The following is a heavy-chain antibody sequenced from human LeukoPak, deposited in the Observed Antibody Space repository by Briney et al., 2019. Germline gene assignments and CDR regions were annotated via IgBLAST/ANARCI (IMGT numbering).Heavy chain of an antibody. CDR3: ATYSNYYYYYGMDV. V-gene: IGHV1-18*01. J-gene: IGHJ6*02. D-gene: IGHD4-11*01. Sequence: ASVKVSCKASGYTFTSYGISWVRQAPGQGLEWMGWISAYNGNTNYAQKLQGRVTMTTDTSTSTAYMELSSLRSEDTAVYYCATYSNYYYYYGMDVWGQGTTVTVSS. CDR1: GYTFTSYG. CDR2: ISAYNGNT.